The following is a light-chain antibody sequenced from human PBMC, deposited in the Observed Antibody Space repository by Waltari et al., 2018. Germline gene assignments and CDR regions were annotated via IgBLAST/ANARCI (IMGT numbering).Light chain of an antibody. Sequence: SYVLTQPPSVSVAPGKTATITCGGTNIGYYSVHWYQQRPGQAPVLVVHEDRDRPSGIPERFSGSTSGKSATLTITRVEAGDEADYDCQVWDSRSDHVVFGGGTKLTVL. V-gene: IGLV3-21*01. CDR1: NIGYYS. CDR2: EDR. CDR3: QVWDSRSDHVV. J-gene: IGLJ2*01.